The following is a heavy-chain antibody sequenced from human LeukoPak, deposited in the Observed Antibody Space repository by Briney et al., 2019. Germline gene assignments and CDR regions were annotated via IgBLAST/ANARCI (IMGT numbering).Heavy chain of an antibody. J-gene: IGHJ3*02. Sequence: GSLRLSCAASGFTFSDYYMSWIRQAPGKGLEWVSYLSSSGSTIYYADSVKGRFTISRDNAKNSLYLQLNSLRAEDTAVYYCAREYYYDSSGYWSDAFDIWGQGTMVTVSS. V-gene: IGHV3-11*04. CDR3: AREYYYDSSGYWSDAFDI. CDR1: GFTFSDYY. D-gene: IGHD3-22*01. CDR2: LSSSGSTI.